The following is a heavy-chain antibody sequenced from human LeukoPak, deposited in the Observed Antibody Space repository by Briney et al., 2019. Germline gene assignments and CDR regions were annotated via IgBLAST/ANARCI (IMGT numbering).Heavy chain of an antibody. V-gene: IGHV4-31*03. Sequence: SETLSLTCTVSGGSISSGGYYWSWIRQHPGKGLEWIGYIYYSGSTYYNPSLKSRVTISVDTSKNQSSLKLSSVTAADTAVYYCARGIEYYYDSSGYYIYLDYWGQGTLVTVSS. J-gene: IGHJ4*02. D-gene: IGHD3-22*01. CDR2: IYYSGST. CDR3: ARGIEYYYDSSGYYIYLDY. CDR1: GGSISSGGYY.